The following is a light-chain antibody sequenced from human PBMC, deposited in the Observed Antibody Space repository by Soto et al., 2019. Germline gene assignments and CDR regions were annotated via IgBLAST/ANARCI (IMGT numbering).Light chain of an antibody. V-gene: IGKV1-27*01. CDR3: QNYNSVPYT. CDR2: AAS. Sequence: EIRLTQSPSSLSASVGDRVTIACRASHDINNFLAWFQQKPGKVPELLMYAASSLKSGVPSWFSGSGSGTDVSLTIDGLQPEDFATYFCQNYNSVPYTFGQGTKLEIK. CDR1: HDINNF. J-gene: IGKJ2*01.